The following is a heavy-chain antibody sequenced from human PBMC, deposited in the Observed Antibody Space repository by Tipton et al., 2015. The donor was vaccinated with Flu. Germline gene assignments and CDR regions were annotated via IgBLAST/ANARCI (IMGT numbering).Heavy chain of an antibody. Sequence: TLSLTCTVSGGSISSYYWSWIRQPPGKGLEWIGYISYIGSTYYNPSPKSRVTVSVDTSKNQFSLKLSSVTAADTAMYYCATIQSSGWYVDYWGQGTLVTVSS. D-gene: IGHD6-19*01. J-gene: IGHJ4*02. CDR2: ISYIGST. V-gene: IGHV4-59*01. CDR3: ATIQSSGWYVDY. CDR1: GGSISSYY.